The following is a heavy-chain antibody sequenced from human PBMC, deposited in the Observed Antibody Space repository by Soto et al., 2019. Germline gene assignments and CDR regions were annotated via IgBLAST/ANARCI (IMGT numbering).Heavy chain of an antibody. V-gene: IGHV3-30*18. J-gene: IGHJ4*02. D-gene: IGHD6-13*01. CDR2: ISYDGSNK. CDR1: GFTVSSNY. Sequence: PGGSLRLSCAASGFTVSSNYMSWVRQAPGKGLEWVAVISYDGSNKYYADSVKGRFTISRDNSKNTLYLQMNSLRAEDTAVYYCVKDLRVAAAGTIDYWGQGTLVTVSS. CDR3: VKDLRVAAAGTIDY.